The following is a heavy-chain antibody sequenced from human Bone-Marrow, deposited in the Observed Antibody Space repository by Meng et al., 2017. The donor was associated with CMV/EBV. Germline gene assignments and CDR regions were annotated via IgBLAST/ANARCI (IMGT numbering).Heavy chain of an antibody. D-gene: IGHD2-2*02. Sequence: SVKVSCKASGGTFSSYAFSWVRQAPGQGLEWMGGIIPIFAIANHAQKFQGRVTITTDESTSTAYMELSSLRSEDTAVYYCARDRTGDCSSTSCYNYYYYYGMDVWGQGTTVTVSS. CDR1: GGTFSSYA. CDR3: ARDRTGDCSSTSCYNYYYYYGMDV. CDR2: IIPIFAIA. J-gene: IGHJ6*02. V-gene: IGHV1-69*05.